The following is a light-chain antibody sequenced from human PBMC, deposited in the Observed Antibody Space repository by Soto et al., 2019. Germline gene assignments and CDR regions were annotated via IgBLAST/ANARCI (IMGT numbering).Light chain of an antibody. CDR1: QNLSRN. J-gene: IGKJ2*01. CDR2: YAS. CDR3: QQYDKWPHT. V-gene: IGKV3-15*01. Sequence: EMVMTQSPATLSVSPGERATLSCRASQNLSRNLAWYQQHPGQAPRLLIFYASTRATGIPARFSGSGSGTDFTLTISSLQSEDFAGYYCQQYDKWPHTFGQGTKLEIK.